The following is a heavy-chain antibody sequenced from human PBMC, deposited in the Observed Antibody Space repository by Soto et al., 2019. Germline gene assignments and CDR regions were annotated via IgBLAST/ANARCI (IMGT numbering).Heavy chain of an antibody. Sequence: GGSLRLSCAGSGFPFSSYAMSWVRQAPEKGLEWVSALSDSGVSPYYADSVKGRFTISRDNSKNTLYLQMDSLRVEDTALYYCAKMTSDSYGRNYGMDVWGKGTTVTVS. CDR1: GFPFSSYA. J-gene: IGHJ6*04. D-gene: IGHD5-18*01. CDR2: LSDSGVSP. V-gene: IGHV3-23*01. CDR3: AKMTSDSYGRNYGMDV.